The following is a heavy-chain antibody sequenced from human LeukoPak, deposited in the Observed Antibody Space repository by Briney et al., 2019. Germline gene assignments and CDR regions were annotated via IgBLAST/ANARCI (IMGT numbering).Heavy chain of an antibody. Sequence: GGSLRLSCAVSGFTVSGNYMNRVRQAPGKGLEWVAVISYDGSNKYYADSVKGRFTISRDNSKNTLYLQMNSLRAEDTAVYYCARGHYDILTEGHYWGQGTLVTVSS. D-gene: IGHD3-9*01. CDR2: ISYDGSNK. V-gene: IGHV3-30-3*01. CDR3: ARGHYDILTEGHY. J-gene: IGHJ4*02. CDR1: GFTVSGNY.